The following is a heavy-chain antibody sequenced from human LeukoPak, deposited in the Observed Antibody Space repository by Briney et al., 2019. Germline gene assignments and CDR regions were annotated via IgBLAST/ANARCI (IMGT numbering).Heavy chain of an antibody. J-gene: IGHJ4*02. CDR3: ASRIAAEARFDY. Sequence: SETLSLTCTVSGGSISSSSYYWGWIRQPPGKGLEWIGSIYYSGSTYYNPSLKGRVTISVDTSKNQFSLKLSSVTAAGTAVYYCASRIAAEARFDYWGQGTLVTVSS. CDR1: GGSISSSSYY. V-gene: IGHV4-39*01. CDR2: IYYSGST. D-gene: IGHD6-13*01.